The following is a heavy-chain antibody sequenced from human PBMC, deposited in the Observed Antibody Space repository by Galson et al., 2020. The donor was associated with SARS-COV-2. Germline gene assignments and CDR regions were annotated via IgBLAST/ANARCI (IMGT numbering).Heavy chain of an antibody. Sequence: SETLSLTCAVSGGSISSGGYSWSWIRQPPGKGLEWIGYIYYSGSTYYNPSLKSRVTISVDTSKNQFSLKLSSVTAADTAVYYCASSGYHYVDAGKFDYWGQGTLVTVSS. V-gene: IGHV4-30-4*07. J-gene: IGHJ4*02. CDR3: ASSGYHYVDAGKFDY. CDR1: GGSISSGGYS. CDR2: IYYSGST. D-gene: IGHD3-22*01.